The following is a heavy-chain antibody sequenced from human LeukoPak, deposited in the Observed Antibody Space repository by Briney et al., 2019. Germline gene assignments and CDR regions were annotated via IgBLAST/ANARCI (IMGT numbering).Heavy chain of an antibody. Sequence: QPGGSLRLSCAASGFTFSSYALHWVRQAPGKGLEWVAVISYDGRNTNYADFVKGRFTISRDNSKNTLFLQVNSLRAEDTAMYYCARCPRIAAVGTVLDYWGQGTLVTVSS. CDR3: ARCPRIAAVGTVLDY. CDR1: GFTFSSYA. D-gene: IGHD6-13*01. J-gene: IGHJ4*02. V-gene: IGHV3-30*01. CDR2: ISYDGRNT.